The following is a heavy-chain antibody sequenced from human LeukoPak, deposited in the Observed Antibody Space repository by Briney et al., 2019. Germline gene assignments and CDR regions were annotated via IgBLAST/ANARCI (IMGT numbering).Heavy chain of an antibody. Sequence: PSETLSLTCTVSGGSISSSSYYWGWIRQPPGKGLEGIGSIYHSGSTYYNPSLKSRVTISVDTSKNQFSLKLSSVTAADTAVYYCAREGPHATLDPWGQGTLVTVSS. CDR2: IYHSGST. J-gene: IGHJ5*02. CDR3: AREGPHATLDP. CDR1: GGSISSSSYY. V-gene: IGHV4-39*07.